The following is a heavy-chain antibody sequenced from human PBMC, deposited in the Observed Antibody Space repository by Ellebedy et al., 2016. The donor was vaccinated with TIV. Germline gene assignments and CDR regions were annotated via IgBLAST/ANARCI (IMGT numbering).Heavy chain of an antibody. V-gene: IGHV4-39*07. Sequence: SETLSLTXTVSGGSISSSSYYWGWIRQPPGKGLEWIGSIYYSGSTYYNPSLKSRVTISVDTSKNQFSLKLSSVTAADTAVYYCASLLGSYYYGSGSPYSDYWGQGTLVTVSS. D-gene: IGHD3-10*01. J-gene: IGHJ4*02. CDR1: GGSISSSSYY. CDR2: IYYSGST. CDR3: ASLLGSYYYGSGSPYSDY.